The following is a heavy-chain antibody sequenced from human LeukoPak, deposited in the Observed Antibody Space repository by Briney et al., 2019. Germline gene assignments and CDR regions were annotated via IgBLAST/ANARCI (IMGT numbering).Heavy chain of an antibody. J-gene: IGHJ4*02. Sequence: GGSLRLTCAASGFTFSSYAMSWVRQAPGKGLEWVSAISGSGGSTYYADSVKGRFTISRDNSKNTLYLQMNSLRAEDTAVYYCAKDLDLTGYFYYWGQGTLVTVSS. D-gene: IGHD3-9*01. V-gene: IGHV3-23*01. CDR2: ISGSGGST. CDR3: AKDLDLTGYFYY. CDR1: GFTFSSYA.